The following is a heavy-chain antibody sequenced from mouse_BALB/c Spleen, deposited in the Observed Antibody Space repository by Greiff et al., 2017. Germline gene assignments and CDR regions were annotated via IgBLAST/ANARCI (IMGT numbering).Heavy chain of an antibody. D-gene: IGHD2-3*01. CDR1: GFTFSSFG. V-gene: IGHV5-17*02. CDR2: ISSGSSTI. CDR3: ARSDIYDGYYDAMDY. Sequence: EVQVVESGGGLVQPGGSRKLSCAASGFTFSSFGMHWVRQAPEKGLEWVAYISSGSSTIYYADTVKGRFTISRDNPKNTLFLQMTSLRSEDTAMYYCARSDIYDGYYDAMDYWGQGTSVTVSS. J-gene: IGHJ4*01.